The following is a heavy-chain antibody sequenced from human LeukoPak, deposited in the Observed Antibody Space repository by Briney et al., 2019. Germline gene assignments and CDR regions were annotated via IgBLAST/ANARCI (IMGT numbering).Heavy chain of an antibody. J-gene: IGHJ4*02. Sequence: ASVTVSCTASGYTFTSYYMHWVRQAPGQGLEWMGIINPSGGSTSYAQKFQGRVTMTRDTSTSTVYMELSSLRSEDTAVYYCARAHPYGYYFDYWGQGTLVTVSS. CDR1: GYTFTSYY. V-gene: IGHV1-46*01. D-gene: IGHD4-17*01. CDR2: INPSGGST. CDR3: ARAHPYGYYFDY.